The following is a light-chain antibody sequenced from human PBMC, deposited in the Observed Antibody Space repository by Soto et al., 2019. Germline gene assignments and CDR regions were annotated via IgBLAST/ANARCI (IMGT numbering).Light chain of an antibody. V-gene: IGLV2-11*01. J-gene: IGLJ3*02. CDR3: CSYAGSYTYWV. CDR1: SSDVGGYNY. CDR2: DVS. Sequence: QSALTQPRSMSGSPGQSVTISCTGTSSDVGGYNYVSWYQQQPGKAPKLMIYDVSKRPSGVPDRFSGSKSGNTASLTISGLQSEDEADYYCCSYAGSYTYWVFGGGTKLTVL.